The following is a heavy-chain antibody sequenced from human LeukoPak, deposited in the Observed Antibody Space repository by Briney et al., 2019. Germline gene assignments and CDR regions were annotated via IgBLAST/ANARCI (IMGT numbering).Heavy chain of an antibody. V-gene: IGHV4-59*01. CDR1: GGSFSGYY. D-gene: IGHD3-10*01. CDR3: ARVFPWFGELTPNWFDP. J-gene: IGHJ5*02. Sequence: PSETLSLTCAVYGGSFSGYYWSWIRQPPGKGLEWIGYIYYSGSTNYNPSLKSRVTISVDTSKNQFSLKLSSVTAADTAVYYCARVFPWFGELTPNWFDPWGQGTLVTVSS. CDR2: IYYSGST.